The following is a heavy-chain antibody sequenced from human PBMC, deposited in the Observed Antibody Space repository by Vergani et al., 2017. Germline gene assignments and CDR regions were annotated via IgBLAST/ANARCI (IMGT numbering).Heavy chain of an antibody. CDR1: GGSISSSSYY. J-gene: IGHJ4*02. V-gene: IGHV4-39*01. D-gene: IGHD4-23*01. CDR3: ARQGGKLRWSN. Sequence: QLPLQESGPGLVKPSETLSLTFTVSGGSISSSSYYWGWIRQPPGKGLEWIGSIYYSGSTYYNPSLKSRGNISVDTSKNQFSLKLSSVTAADTAVYYCARQGGKLRWSNWGQGTLVTVSS. CDR2: IYYSGST.